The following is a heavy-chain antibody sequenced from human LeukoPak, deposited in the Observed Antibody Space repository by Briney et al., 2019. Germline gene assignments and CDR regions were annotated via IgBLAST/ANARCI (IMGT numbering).Heavy chain of an antibody. CDR3: AKPTSSGGSDY. CDR2: ISGSGGST. J-gene: IGHJ4*02. Sequence: GGSLRLSCAASGFTFSSYAMSWVRQVPGKGLEWVSAISGSGGSTYYADSVKGRFTISRDNSKNTLHLQMNSLRAEDTAVYYCAKPTSSGGSDYWGQGTLVTVSS. D-gene: IGHD2-15*01. CDR1: GFTFSSYA. V-gene: IGHV3-23*01.